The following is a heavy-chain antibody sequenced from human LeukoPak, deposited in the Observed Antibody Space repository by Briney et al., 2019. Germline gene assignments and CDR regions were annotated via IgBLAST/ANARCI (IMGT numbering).Heavy chain of an antibody. J-gene: IGHJ4*02. CDR1: GFTFDDYA. Sequence: PGGSLRLSCAASGFTFDDYAMHWVRQAPGKGLEWVSGISWNSGSIGYADSVKGRFTISRDNSKNTLYLQMNSLRAEDTAVYYCARGKSRGTGSSPFDYWGQGTLVTVSS. CDR2: ISWNSGSI. V-gene: IGHV3-9*01. CDR3: ARGKSRGTGSSPFDY. D-gene: IGHD6-6*01.